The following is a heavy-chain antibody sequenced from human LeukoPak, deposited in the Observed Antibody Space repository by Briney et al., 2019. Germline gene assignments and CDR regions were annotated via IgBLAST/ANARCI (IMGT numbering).Heavy chain of an antibody. CDR2: ISGYNGNT. Sequence: GASVKVSCKASGYTFTSHGISWVRQAPGQGLEWMGWISGYNGNTYYAQEVQGRVTMTTDTSTSTTYMEVRSLRSDDTAVYYCARDLHYDTSGYEDDFDIWGQGTMVTVSS. J-gene: IGHJ3*02. D-gene: IGHD3-22*01. CDR1: GYTFTSHG. CDR3: ARDLHYDTSGYEDDFDI. V-gene: IGHV1-18*01.